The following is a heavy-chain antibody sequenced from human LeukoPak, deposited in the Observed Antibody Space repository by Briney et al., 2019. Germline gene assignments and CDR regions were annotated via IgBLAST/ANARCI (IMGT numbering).Heavy chain of an antibody. CDR3: AKDQSSGWPHYFDY. Sequence: PGGSLRLSCVASEFTFSSYAMSWVRQAPGKALEWVSSISGSGGSTYYADSVKGRFTISRDNSKDTLYLQINSLRADDTAVYYCAKDQSSGWPHYFDYWGQGTLVTVSS. V-gene: IGHV3-23*01. CDR1: EFTFSSYA. CDR2: ISGSGGST. D-gene: IGHD6-19*01. J-gene: IGHJ4*02.